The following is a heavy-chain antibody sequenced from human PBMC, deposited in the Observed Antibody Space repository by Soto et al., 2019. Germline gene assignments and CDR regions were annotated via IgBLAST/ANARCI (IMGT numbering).Heavy chain of an antibody. CDR1: GYTFTSYA. D-gene: IGHD3-22*01. V-gene: IGHV1-3*01. Sequence: ASVKVSCKASGYTFTSYAMHWVRQAPGQRLEWMGWINAGNGNTKYSQKFQGRVTITRDTSASTAYMELSSLRSEDTAVYYCASLLTYYYDSSGTGGGYWGQGTLVTVSS. CDR2: INAGNGNT. CDR3: ASLLTYYYDSSGTGGGY. J-gene: IGHJ4*02.